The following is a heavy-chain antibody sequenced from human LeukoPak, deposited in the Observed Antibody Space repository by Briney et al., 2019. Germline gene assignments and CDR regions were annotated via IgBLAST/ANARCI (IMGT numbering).Heavy chain of an antibody. J-gene: IGHJ4*02. CDR2: IKQDGSEK. D-gene: IGHD3-22*01. CDR1: GFTFSSYW. CDR3: ARDVGYDSSGYYPYYFDY. Sequence: PGGSLRLSCAASGFTFSSYWMSWVRQAPGKGLEWVANIKQDGSEKYYVDSVQGRFTISRDNAENLLYLQMISLRAEDTAVYYCARDVGYDSSGYYPYYFDYWGQGTLGSVSS. V-gene: IGHV3-7*05.